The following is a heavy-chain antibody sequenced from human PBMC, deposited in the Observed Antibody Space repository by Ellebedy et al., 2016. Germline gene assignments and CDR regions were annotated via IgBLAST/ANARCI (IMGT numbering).Heavy chain of an antibody. CDR3: GRGNAVPGPEPLDY. Sequence: GGSLRLSCAVSGFTVSSNYMSWVRQAPGKGLERVSVLYSGGTIYYADSVKGRFTISRDDFKNTLYLQMNSLRAEDTAIYFCGRGNAVPGPEPLDYWGQGTLVTVSS. J-gene: IGHJ4*02. D-gene: IGHD6-19*01. V-gene: IGHV3-66*01. CDR2: LYSGGTI. CDR1: GFTVSSNY.